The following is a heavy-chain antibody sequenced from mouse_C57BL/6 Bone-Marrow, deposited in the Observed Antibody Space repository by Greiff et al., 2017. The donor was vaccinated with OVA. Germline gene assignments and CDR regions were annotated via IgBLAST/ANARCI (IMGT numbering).Heavy chain of an antibody. CDR3: TRSHYYDGSKCLCAY. V-gene: IGHV6-6*01. J-gene: IGHJ3*01. CDR2: IRHKANNHAT. D-gene: IGHD1-1*01. CDR1: GFTFSDAW. Sequence: DVQLVESGGGLVQPGGSMKLSCAASGFTFSDAWMDWVRQSPEQGLEWVAEIRHKANNHATYYAESVKGRFTISRDDSTSSVYLQMNSLRAEDTGIYYWTRSHYYDGSKCLCAYWGQVTLVTVSA.